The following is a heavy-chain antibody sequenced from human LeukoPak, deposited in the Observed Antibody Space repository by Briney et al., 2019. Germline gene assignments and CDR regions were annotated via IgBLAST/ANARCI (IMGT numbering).Heavy chain of an antibody. Sequence: GGSLRLSCAASGFNYSSYTMNWVRQAPGMGLEWLSYISASRDITYYADSVKGRFTISRDNAKNSLYLQMNSLRAEDTAVYYCAKDLAWGDGDYGYFDLWGRGTLVTVSS. CDR2: ISASRDIT. CDR1: GFNYSSYT. CDR3: AKDLAWGDGDYGYFDL. D-gene: IGHD4-17*01. V-gene: IGHV3-48*01. J-gene: IGHJ2*01.